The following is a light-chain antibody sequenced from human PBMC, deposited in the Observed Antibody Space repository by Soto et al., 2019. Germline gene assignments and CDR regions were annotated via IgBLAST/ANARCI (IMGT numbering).Light chain of an antibody. Sequence: DIQMTQSPSTLSASVGDRVTITCRASQSISSWLAWYQQKPGKVPRLLIDKASTLESGVPSRFSASGSGTEFTLTISSLQPDDFATYYCQQYYTYSTFGHGTKVEVK. CDR3: QQYYTYST. J-gene: IGKJ1*01. V-gene: IGKV1-5*03. CDR1: QSISSW. CDR2: KAS.